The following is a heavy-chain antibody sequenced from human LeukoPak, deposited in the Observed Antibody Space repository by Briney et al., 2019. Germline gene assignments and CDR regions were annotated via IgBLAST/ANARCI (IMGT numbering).Heavy chain of an antibody. Sequence: SETLSLTCTVSGGSISSSSYYWGWIRQPPGKELEWIGSIYYSGSTYYNPSLKSRVTISVDTSKNQFSLKLSSVTAADTAVYYCARRYYDYVWGSYRPPDNWSDPWGQGTLVTVSS. CDR2: IYYSGST. CDR1: GGSISSSSYY. D-gene: IGHD3-16*02. CDR3: ARRYYDYVWGSYRPPDNWSDP. J-gene: IGHJ5*02. V-gene: IGHV4-39*01.